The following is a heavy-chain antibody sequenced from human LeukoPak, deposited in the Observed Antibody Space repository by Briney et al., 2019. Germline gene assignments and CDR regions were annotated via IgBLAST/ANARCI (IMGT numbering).Heavy chain of an antibody. CDR3: AKGAAAGLVDWFDP. Sequence: GGSLRLSCAVAGFTFTNFAMMWVHQAPGKGLQWVSSITGDGATYYADSVRGRFMLSRDTSKNTLYLQMNSLTAEDTALYYCAKGAAAGLVDWFDPWGQGTLVTVSS. J-gene: IGHJ5*02. CDR2: ITGDGAT. D-gene: IGHD6-25*01. CDR1: GFTFTNFA. V-gene: IGHV3-23*01.